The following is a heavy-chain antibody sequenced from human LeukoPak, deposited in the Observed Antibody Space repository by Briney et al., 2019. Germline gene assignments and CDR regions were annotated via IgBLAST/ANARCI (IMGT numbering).Heavy chain of an antibody. Sequence: GASVTVSCKGSACTFSSYAISWVRQAPAQGLEWVGGIIPIFGTANYAQKFQGRVTITADESTSTAYMELSSLRSEDTAVYYCARAAITMIVVPCGPWGQGTLVTVSS. D-gene: IGHD3-22*01. J-gene: IGHJ5*02. CDR1: ACTFSSYA. CDR2: IIPIFGTA. V-gene: IGHV1-69*13. CDR3: ARAAITMIVVPCGP.